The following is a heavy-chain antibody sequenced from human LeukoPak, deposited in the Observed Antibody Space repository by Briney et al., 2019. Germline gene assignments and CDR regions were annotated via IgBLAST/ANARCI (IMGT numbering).Heavy chain of an antibody. V-gene: IGHV4-34*01. D-gene: IGHD3-3*01. CDR1: GGSFSGYY. CDR2: INHSGST. J-gene: IGHJ4*02. CDR3: ARVAEFSYDFWSGYYLDY. Sequence: PSETLSLTCAVYGGSFSGYYWSWIRQPPGKGLEWIGEINHSGSTNYNPSLKSRVTISVDTSKNQFSLKLSSVTAADTAVYYCARVAEFSYDFWSGYYLDYWGQGTLVTVSS.